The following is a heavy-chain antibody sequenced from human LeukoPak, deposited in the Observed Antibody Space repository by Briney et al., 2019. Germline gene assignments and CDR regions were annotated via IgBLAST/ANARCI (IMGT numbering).Heavy chain of an antibody. J-gene: IGHJ4*02. V-gene: IGHV3-9*01. CDR1: GFTFDDYA. D-gene: IGHD5-18*01. CDR3: AKDPGYSYGAPFDY. Sequence: PGGSLRLSCAASGFTFDDYAMHWVRQAPGKGLEWVSGISWNSGSIGYADSVKGRFTISRDNAKSSLYLQMNSLRDEETALYYCAKDPGYSYGAPFDYWGQGTLVTVSS. CDR2: ISWNSGSI.